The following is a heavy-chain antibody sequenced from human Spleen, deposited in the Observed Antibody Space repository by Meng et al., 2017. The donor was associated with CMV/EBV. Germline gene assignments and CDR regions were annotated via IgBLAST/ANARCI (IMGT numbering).Heavy chain of an antibody. CDR2: INPNSVNT. CDR3: ARGSFPLDEY. CDR1: GGTFSSYA. Sequence: ASVKVSCKASGGTFSSYAISWVRQAPGQGLEWVGWINPNSVNTGYAQKFQGRVTITSDTSISTAYMELSSLRSEDTAVYYCARGSFPLDEYWGQGTLVTVSS. V-gene: IGHV1-8*03. D-gene: IGHD1-1*01. J-gene: IGHJ4*02.